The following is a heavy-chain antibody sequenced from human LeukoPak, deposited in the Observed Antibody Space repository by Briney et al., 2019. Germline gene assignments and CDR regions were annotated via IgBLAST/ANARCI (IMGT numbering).Heavy chain of an antibody. D-gene: IGHD2-15*01. CDR3: AGGPGSLFDY. Sequence: SETLSLTCVVYGGSFSGYYWSWIRQPPGMGLEWIGEINHSGSTNYNPSLKSRVTISVDTSKNQFSLKLSSVTAADTAVYYCAGGPGSLFDYWGQGTLVTVSS. CDR2: INHSGST. CDR1: GGSFSGYY. J-gene: IGHJ4*02. V-gene: IGHV4-34*01.